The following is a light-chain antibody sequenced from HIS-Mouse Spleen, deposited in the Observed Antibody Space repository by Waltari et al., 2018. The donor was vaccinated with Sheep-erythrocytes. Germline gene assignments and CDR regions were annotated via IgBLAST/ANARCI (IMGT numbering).Light chain of an antibody. CDR1: SSDVGGYNY. Sequence: QSALTQPRSVSGSPGQSVTLSCPGTSSDVGGYNYVSWYHQHPGKAPNLMIYDVSKRPSGVPDRFSGSKSGNTASLTISGLQAEDEADYYCCSYAGSYNHVFATGTKVTVL. CDR3: CSYAGSYNHV. J-gene: IGLJ1*01. CDR2: DVS. V-gene: IGLV2-11*01.